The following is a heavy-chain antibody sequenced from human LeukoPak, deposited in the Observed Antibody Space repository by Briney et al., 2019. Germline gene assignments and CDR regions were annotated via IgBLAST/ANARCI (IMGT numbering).Heavy chain of an antibody. J-gene: IGHJ4*02. D-gene: IGHD4-17*01. V-gene: IGHV3-30*04. CDR2: ISYDGSNK. Sequence: GRSLRLSCAASGFTFSSYAMHWVRQAPGKGLEWVAVISYDGSNKYYADSVKGRFTISRDNSKNTLYLQMNSLRAEDTAVYYCARDRERYGDYWYDYWGQGTLVTVSS. CDR3: ARDRERYGDYWYDY. CDR1: GFTFSSYA.